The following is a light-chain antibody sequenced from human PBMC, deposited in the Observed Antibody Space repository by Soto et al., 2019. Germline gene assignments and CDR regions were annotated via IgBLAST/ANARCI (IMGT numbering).Light chain of an antibody. CDR1: QSISSY. CDR3: QQSYRT. CDR2: AAS. V-gene: IGKV1-39*01. J-gene: IGKJ1*01. Sequence: DIQMTQSPSSLSASFGDRVTITCRASQSISSYLNWYQQKPGKSPKLLIYAASSLQSGVPSRFSGSGSGTDFTLTISSLQPEDFATYYCQQSYRTFGQGTKVDIK.